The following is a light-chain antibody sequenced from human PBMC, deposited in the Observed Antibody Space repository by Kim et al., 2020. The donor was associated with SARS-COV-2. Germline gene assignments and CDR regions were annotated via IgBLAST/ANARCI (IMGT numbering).Light chain of an antibody. CDR2: QDS. CDR3: QAWASSIWV. Sequence: SYELTQPPSVSVSPGQTASITCSGDKLGDKYACWYQQKPGQSPVLVIYQDSKRPSGIPERFSGSNSGNTATLTISGTQAMDEADYYCQAWASSIWV. CDR1: KLGDKY. J-gene: IGLJ3*02. V-gene: IGLV3-1*01.